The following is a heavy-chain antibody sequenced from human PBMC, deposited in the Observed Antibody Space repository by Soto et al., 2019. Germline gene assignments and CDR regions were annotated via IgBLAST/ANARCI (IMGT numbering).Heavy chain of an antibody. V-gene: IGHV3-23*01. D-gene: IGHD6-19*01. CDR2: ISGSGGST. J-gene: IGHJ4*02. CDR1: GFTFSSYA. CDR3: AKDSEQWLVYYFDY. Sequence: GGSLRLSCAASGFTFSSYAMSWVREAPGKGLEWVSAISGSGGSTYYADSVKGRFTISRDNSKNTLYLQMNSLRAEDTAVYYCAKDSEQWLVYYFDYWGQGTLVTVSS.